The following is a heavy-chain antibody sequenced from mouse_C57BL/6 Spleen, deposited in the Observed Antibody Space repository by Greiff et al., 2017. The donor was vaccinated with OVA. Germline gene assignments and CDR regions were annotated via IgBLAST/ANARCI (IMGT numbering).Heavy chain of an antibody. V-gene: IGHV1-81*01. CDR3: ARKEDYDYDDWYFDV. CDR2: IYPRSGNT. Sequence: VQVVESGAELARPGASVKLSCKASGYTFTSYGISWVKQRTGQGLEWIGEIYPRSGNTYYNEKFKGKATLTADKSSSTAYMELRSLTSEDSAVYFCARKEDYDYDDWYFDVWGTGTTVTVSS. D-gene: IGHD2-4*01. J-gene: IGHJ1*03. CDR1: GYTFTSYG.